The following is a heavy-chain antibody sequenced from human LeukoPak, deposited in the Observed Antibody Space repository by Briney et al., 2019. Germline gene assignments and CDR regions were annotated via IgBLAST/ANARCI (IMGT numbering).Heavy chain of an antibody. CDR2: IYAGGGT. Sequence: SETLSLTCTVSGGSISSYFWSWIRQPAGKGLEWIGRIYAGGGTNYNPSLKSRVTMSVDTSKNQFSLKLNSVTAADTAVYYCARRITGDGYFDYWGQGSLVTVSS. CDR3: ARRITGDGYFDY. D-gene: IGHD1-20*01. V-gene: IGHV4-4*07. J-gene: IGHJ4*02. CDR1: GGSISSYF.